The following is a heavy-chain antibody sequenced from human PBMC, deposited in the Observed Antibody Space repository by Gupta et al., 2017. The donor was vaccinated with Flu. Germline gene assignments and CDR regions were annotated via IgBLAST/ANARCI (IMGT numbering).Heavy chain of an antibody. CDR2: ISCNGDNK. J-gene: IGHJ4*02. CDR3: AKVPGIGYSSGPYYFDS. CDR1: GFIFDDYA. Sequence: EVQLVESGGGIVQPGRSLRLSCAATGFIFDDYAIPWVRQAPGKGLEWVSDISCNGDNKGYADSVKGRFTISRDNAKNSLYLEMNSLRAEDTAFYYCAKVPGIGYSSGPYYFDSWGQGTLVAVSS. V-gene: IGHV3-9*01. D-gene: IGHD6-19*01.